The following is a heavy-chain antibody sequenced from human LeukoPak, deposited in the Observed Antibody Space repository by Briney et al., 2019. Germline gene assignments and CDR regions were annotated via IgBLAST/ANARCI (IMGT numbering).Heavy chain of an antibody. CDR1: GGSISSSSYY. J-gene: IGHJ6*03. CDR2: ISSSGSTI. Sequence: LSLTCTVSGGSISSSSYYWGWVRQAPGKGLEWVSYISSSGSTIYYADSVKGRFTISRDNAKNSLYLQMNSLRAEDTAVYYCARSPWNYYYYMDVWGKGTTVTISS. CDR3: ARSPWNYYYYMDV. V-gene: IGHV3-48*03.